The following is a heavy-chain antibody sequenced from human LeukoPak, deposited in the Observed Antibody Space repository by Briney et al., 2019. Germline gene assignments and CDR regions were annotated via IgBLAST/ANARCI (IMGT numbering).Heavy chain of an antibody. Sequence: PGGSLRLSCAASGFTFSSYSMNWVRQAPGKGLEWVSSISSSSSYIYYADSVKGRSTISRDNAKNSLYLQMNSLRAEDTAVYYCARDGCGGDCYFDYWGQGTLVTVSS. CDR2: ISSSSSYI. J-gene: IGHJ4*02. CDR1: GFTFSSYS. V-gene: IGHV3-21*01. CDR3: ARDGCGGDCYFDY. D-gene: IGHD2-21*02.